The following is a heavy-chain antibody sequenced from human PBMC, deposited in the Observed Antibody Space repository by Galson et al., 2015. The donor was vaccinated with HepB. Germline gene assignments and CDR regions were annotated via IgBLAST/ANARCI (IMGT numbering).Heavy chain of an antibody. CDR3: AKHLRPPAPSITMIVASFDY. V-gene: IGHV3-23*01. CDR2: ISGSGGST. D-gene: IGHD3-22*01. Sequence: SLRLSCAASGFTFSSYAMSWVRQAPGKGLEWVSAISGSGGSTYYADSVKGRFTISRGNSKNTLYLQMNSLRAEDTAVYYCAKHLRPPAPSITMIVASFDYWGQGTLVTVSS. CDR1: GFTFSSYA. J-gene: IGHJ4*02.